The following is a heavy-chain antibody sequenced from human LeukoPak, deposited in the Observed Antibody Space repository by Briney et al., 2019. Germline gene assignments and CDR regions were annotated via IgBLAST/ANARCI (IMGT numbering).Heavy chain of an antibody. CDR3: ARDGRRGYSYGFDY. D-gene: IGHD5-18*01. J-gene: IGHJ4*02. CDR1: GYTFTGYY. Sequence: GASVKVSCKASGYTFTGYYMHWVRQAPGQGLEWMGWINPNSGGTNYAQKLQGRVTMTTDTSTSTAYMELRSLRSDDTAVYYCARDGRRGYSYGFDYWGQGTLVTVSS. V-gene: IGHV1-2*02. CDR2: INPNSGGT.